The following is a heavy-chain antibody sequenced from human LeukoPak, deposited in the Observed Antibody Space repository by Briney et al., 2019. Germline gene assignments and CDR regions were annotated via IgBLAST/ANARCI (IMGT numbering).Heavy chain of an antibody. J-gene: IGHJ5*02. D-gene: IGHD3-10*01. CDR1: GFTFSSYG. Sequence: GGSLRLSCAASGFTFSSYGMHWVRQAPGKGLEWVAVIWYDGSNKYYADSVKGRFTISRDNSKNTLYLQMNSLRAEDTAVYYCARAGVLLWFRSPAGFDPWGQGTLVTVSS. CDR3: ARAGVLLWFRSPAGFDP. CDR2: IWYDGSNK. V-gene: IGHV3-33*01.